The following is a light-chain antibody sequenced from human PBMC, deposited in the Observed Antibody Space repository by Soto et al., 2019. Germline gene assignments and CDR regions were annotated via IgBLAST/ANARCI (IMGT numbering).Light chain of an antibody. CDR2: EVS. V-gene: IGLV2-8*01. CDR1: SSDVGGYNY. J-gene: IGLJ2*01. Sequence: QSALTQPPSASGSPGKSVTISCTGTSSDVGGYNYVSWYQQHPGKAPKLMISEVSKRPSGVPDRFSGSKSGNTASLTVSGLQAEDEADYYCRSFAGNNNLVFGGGTKLTVL. CDR3: RSFAGNNNLV.